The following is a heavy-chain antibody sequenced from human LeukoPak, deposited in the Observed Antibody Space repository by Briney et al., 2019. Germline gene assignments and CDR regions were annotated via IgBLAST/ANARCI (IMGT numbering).Heavy chain of an antibody. Sequence: ASVKVSCMASGYTFTSYGISWVRQAPGQGLEWMGWISAYNGNTNYAQKLQGRVTMTTDTSTSTAYMELRSLRSDDTAVYYCAYCGGDCYSRWFDPWGQGTLVTVSS. CDR1: GYTFTSYG. CDR3: AYCGGDCYSRWFDP. J-gene: IGHJ5*02. CDR2: ISAYNGNT. V-gene: IGHV1-18*01. D-gene: IGHD2-21*02.